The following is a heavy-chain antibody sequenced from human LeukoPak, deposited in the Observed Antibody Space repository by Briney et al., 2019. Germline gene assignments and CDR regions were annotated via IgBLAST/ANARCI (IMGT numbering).Heavy chain of an antibody. CDR2: IYTSGST. V-gene: IGHV4-61*02. J-gene: IGHJ3*02. CDR3: ARAGATVTRDAFDI. D-gene: IGHD4-17*01. Sequence: SQTLSLTCTVSGGSISSGSYYWSWIRQPAGKGLEWIGRIYTSGSTNYNPSLKSRVTISVDTSKNQFSLKLGSVTAADTAVYYCARAGATVTRDAFDIWGQGTMVTVSS. CDR1: GGSISSGSYY.